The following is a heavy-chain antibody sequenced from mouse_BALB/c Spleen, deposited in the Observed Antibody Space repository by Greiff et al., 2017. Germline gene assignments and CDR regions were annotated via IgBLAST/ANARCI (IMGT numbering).Heavy chain of an antibody. J-gene: IGHJ2*01. D-gene: IGHD2-1*01. CDR1: GYTFTSYW. Sequence: EVQRVESGTVLARPGASVKMSCKASGYTFTSYWMHWVKQRPGQGLEWIGAIYPGNSDTSYNQKFKGKAKLTAVTSTSTAYMELSSLTNEDSAVYYCTRGHGNYEDYFDYWGQGTTLTVSS. CDR2: IYPGNSDT. V-gene: IGHV1-5*01. CDR3: TRGHGNYEDYFDY.